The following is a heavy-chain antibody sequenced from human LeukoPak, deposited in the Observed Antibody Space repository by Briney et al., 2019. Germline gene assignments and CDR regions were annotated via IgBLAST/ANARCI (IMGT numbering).Heavy chain of an antibody. CDR3: AKLPTGYPNWFDP. CDR2: IGGSGGST. D-gene: IGHD3-9*01. CDR1: GFTLSSSV. J-gene: IGHJ5*02. Sequence: GGSLRLSCARSGFTLSSSVMGWVRQAPRKGLEWVSAIGGSGGSTYYADSVTGRFTISRDNSKNTLYLQMNSLRAEDTALYYCAKLPTGYPNWFDPWGQGTLVTVSS. V-gene: IGHV3-23*01.